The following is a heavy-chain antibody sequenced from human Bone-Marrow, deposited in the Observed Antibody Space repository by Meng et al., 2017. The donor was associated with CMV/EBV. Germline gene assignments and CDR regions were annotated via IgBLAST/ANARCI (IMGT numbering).Heavy chain of an antibody. D-gene: IGHD6-13*01. V-gene: IGHV3-49*04. Sequence: GESLKISCAASGFTFSDHYMDWVRQAPGKGLEWVGFIRSKAYGGTTEYAASVKGRFTISRDDSKSIAYLQMNSLKTEDTAVYYCTRTPYSSSWYYTRRLSYFDYWGQGTLVTVSS. CDR1: GFTFSDHY. J-gene: IGHJ4*02. CDR3: TRTPYSSSWYYTRRLSYFDY. CDR2: IRSKAYGGTT.